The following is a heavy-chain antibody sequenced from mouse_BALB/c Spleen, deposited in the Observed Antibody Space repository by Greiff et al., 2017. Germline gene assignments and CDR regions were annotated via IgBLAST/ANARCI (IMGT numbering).Heavy chain of an antibody. V-gene: IGHV3-2*02. CDR1: GYSITSDYA. J-gene: IGHJ4*01. CDR2: ISYSGST. Sequence: EVQLQQSGPGLVKPSQSLSLTCTVTGYSITSDYAWNWIRQFPGNKLEWMGYISYSGSTSYNPSLKSRISITRDTSKNQFFLQLNSVTTEDTATYYCARWDYGYPYAMDYWGQGTSVTVSS. D-gene: IGHD2-2*01. CDR3: ARWDYGYPYAMDY.